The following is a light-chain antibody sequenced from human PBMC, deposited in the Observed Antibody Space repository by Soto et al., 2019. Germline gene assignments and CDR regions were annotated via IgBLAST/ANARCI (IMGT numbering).Light chain of an antibody. Sequence: QSVLTQPPSLSAAPRQRVTISCSGSRSNIGNNAVNWYQKFPGKAPKLLIHFDDRVASGVSDRFSGSKSGTSASLAISGLQSEDEAEYYCAAWDDSLTGPVFGGGTKLTVL. CDR2: FDD. V-gene: IGLV1-36*01. CDR1: RSNIGNNA. CDR3: AAWDDSLTGPV. J-gene: IGLJ3*02.